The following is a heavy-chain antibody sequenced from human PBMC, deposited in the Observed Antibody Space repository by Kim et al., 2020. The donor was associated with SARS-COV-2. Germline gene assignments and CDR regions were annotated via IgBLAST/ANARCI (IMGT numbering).Heavy chain of an antibody. V-gene: IGHV3-7*01. CDR2: QDGSER. J-gene: IGHJ5*01. CDR3: GREFVS. Sequence: QDGSERNYVDSVRGRFTISRDNAKTSLFLQMNSLRAEDTAVYYCGREFVSWGQGTLVTVSS.